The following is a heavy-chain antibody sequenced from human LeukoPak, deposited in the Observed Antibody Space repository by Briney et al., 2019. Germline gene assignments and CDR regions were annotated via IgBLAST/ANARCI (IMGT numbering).Heavy chain of an antibody. CDR3: ARPSGSYRAEYFQH. J-gene: IGHJ1*01. CDR1: GDSNSSTSYY. Sequence: PSETLSLTCTVSGDSNSSTSYYWGWIRQPPGKGLEWIGTIYYSGRTYYNPSLKSRVTIFVDTAKNQVSLKLSSVTAADTAVYYCARPSGSYRAEYFQHWGQGTLVTVSS. CDR2: IYYSGRT. D-gene: IGHD1-26*01. V-gene: IGHV4-39*01.